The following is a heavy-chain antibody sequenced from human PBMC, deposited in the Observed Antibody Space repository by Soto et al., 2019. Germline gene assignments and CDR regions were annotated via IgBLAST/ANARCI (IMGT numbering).Heavy chain of an antibody. J-gene: IGHJ4*02. CDR1: GFTFNNYA. V-gene: IGHV3-23*01. D-gene: IGHD3-10*01. Sequence: EVQLLESGGGLVQPGGSLRLSCAASGFTFNNYAMTWVRQAPGKGLEWVSAISGGGDTTSYADSVKGRFTVSRDGSKNTLYLQMSSLRAEDTAIYYCAKGRGGSGSLTHRVACWGQGTLVTVSS. CDR2: ISGGGDTT. CDR3: AKGRGGSGSLTHRVAC.